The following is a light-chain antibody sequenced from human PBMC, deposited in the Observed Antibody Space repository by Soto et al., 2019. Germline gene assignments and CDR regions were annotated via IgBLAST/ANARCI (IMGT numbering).Light chain of an antibody. J-gene: IGKJ3*01. CDR2: DAS. CDR1: QSVSSY. CDR3: QQRSNWPMT. V-gene: IGKV3-11*01. Sequence: EIVLTQSPATLSLSPGERATLSCRASQSVSSYLAWYQQKPGQAPRLLIYDASNRPTSIPARFSGSGSGTDFTLPISSLEPEDFAVYCCQQRSNWPMTFGHGTKVDIK.